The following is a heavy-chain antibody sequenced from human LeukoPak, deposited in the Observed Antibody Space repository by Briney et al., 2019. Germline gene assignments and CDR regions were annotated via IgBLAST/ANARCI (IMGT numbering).Heavy chain of an antibody. CDR1: GYTFTSYG. CDR3: ARLRDIVVVPAAFLDY. D-gene: IGHD2-2*01. V-gene: IGHV1-18*04. CDR2: ISAYNGNT. Sequence: GASVKVSCKASGYTFTSYGISWVRQAPGQGLEWMGWISAYNGNTNYAQKLQGRVTMTTDTSTSTAYMELRSLRSDDTAVYYCARLRDIVVVPAAFLDYWAREPWSPSPQ. J-gene: IGHJ4*02.